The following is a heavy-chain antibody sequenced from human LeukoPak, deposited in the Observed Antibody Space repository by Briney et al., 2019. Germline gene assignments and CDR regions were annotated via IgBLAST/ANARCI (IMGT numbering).Heavy chain of an antibody. J-gene: IGHJ4*02. V-gene: IGHV3-74*01. Sequence: TGGSLRLSCAASGFTFSSYWMHWVRQAPGKGLVWVSRIKTDGSSRSYADSVKGRFTIPRDNSKNTLYLQMNSLRAEDTAVYYCAKEEYCSSTSCYSYFDYWGQGTLVTVSS. D-gene: IGHD2-2*02. CDR3: AKEEYCSSTSCYSYFDY. CDR2: IKTDGSSR. CDR1: GFTFSSYW.